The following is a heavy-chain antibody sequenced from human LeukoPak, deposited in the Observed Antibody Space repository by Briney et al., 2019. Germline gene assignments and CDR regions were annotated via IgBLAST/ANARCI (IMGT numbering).Heavy chain of an antibody. V-gene: IGHV3-15*01. CDR1: GFTFSIAW. J-gene: IGHJ3*01. CDR3: AAVGEWLSNAFNL. CDR2: IKSKGDGETR. D-gene: IGHD3-22*01. Sequence: GGSLRLSCAASGFTFSIAWMSWVRQAPGKGLEWVGRIKSKGDGETRDYAAPVKDRFIISRGDSKNMLYLQMNSLKTEDTAIYYCAAVGEWLSNAFNLWGQGTMVTVSA.